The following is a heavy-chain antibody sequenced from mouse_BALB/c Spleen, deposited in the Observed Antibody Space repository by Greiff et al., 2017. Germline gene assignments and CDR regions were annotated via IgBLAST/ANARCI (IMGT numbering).Heavy chain of an antibody. J-gene: IGHJ1*01. CDR2: IDPETGGT. V-gene: IGHV1-15*01. CDR1: GYTFTDYE. CDR3: TRGDGYASYWYFDV. Sequence: QVQLKESGAELVRPGASVTLSCKASGYTFTDYEMHWVKQTPVHGLEWIGAIDPETGGTAYNQKFKGKATLTADKSSSTAYMELRSLTSEDSAVYYCTRGDGYASYWYFDVWGAGTTVTVSS. D-gene: IGHD2-2*01.